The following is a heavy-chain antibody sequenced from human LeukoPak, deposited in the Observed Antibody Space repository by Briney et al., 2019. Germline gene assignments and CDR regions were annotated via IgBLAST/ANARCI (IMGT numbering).Heavy chain of an antibody. J-gene: IGHJ4*02. D-gene: IGHD6-19*01. CDR2: IHTSGST. V-gene: IGHV4-4*07. CDR1: GGSISNYH. Sequence: SETLSLTCTVSGGSISNYHWTWIRQPAGKGLEWIGQIHTSGSTNYNPPLKSRVTMSIDTPENQVSLTMRSVTAADTAVYYCARRDYSSGWSFDKWGQGTLVTVS. CDR3: ARRDYSSGWSFDK.